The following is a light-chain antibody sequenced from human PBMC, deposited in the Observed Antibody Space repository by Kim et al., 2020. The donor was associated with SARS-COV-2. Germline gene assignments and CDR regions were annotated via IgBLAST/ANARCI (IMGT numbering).Light chain of an antibody. CDR2: DAS. V-gene: IGKV3-11*01. Sequence: EIVLTQSPATLSLSPGERATLSCRASQSVSSYLAWYQQKPGQAPRLLIYDASNRATGIPARFSGSGSGTDFTLTISSLEPEDFAVYYCQQRSNWPLTFCGGTKLEI. J-gene: IGKJ4*01. CDR3: QQRSNWPLT. CDR1: QSVSSY.